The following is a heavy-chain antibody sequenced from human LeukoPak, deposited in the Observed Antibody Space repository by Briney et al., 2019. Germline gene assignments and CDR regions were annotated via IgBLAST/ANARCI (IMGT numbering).Heavy chain of an antibody. J-gene: IGHJ4*02. D-gene: IGHD6-13*01. V-gene: IGHV1-8*01. CDR2: MNPNSGNT. CDR1: GYTFTSYD. CDR3: ARVRPGYSSSWYDY. Sequence: GASVKVSCKASGYTFTSYDINWVRQATGQGLEWMGWMNPNSGNTGYAQKFQGRVTMTRNTSISTAYMELSSLRSEDTAVYYCARVRPGYSSSWYDYWGQGTLVTVSS.